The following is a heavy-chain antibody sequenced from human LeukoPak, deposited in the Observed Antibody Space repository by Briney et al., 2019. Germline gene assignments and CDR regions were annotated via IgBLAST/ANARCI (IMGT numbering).Heavy chain of an antibody. V-gene: IGHV3-7*01. CDR1: GFTFSNYW. CDR3: AREDDWNYEDY. CDR2: IKQDGSEK. Sequence: GGSLRLSCAASGFTFSNYWMSWVRQAPGKGLEWVANIKQDGSEKYYVNSVKGRFTISRDNAKNSLYLQLNSLRAEDTAIYYCAREDDWNYEDYWGQGTLVTVSS. D-gene: IGHD1-7*01. J-gene: IGHJ4*02.